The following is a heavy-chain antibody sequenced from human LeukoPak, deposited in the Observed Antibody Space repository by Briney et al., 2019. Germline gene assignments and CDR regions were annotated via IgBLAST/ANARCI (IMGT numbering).Heavy chain of an antibody. D-gene: IGHD5-18*01. V-gene: IGHV3-11*06. CDR2: ISVSGSTGGDA. CDR1: GFTFSDAW. CDR3: ARGTAMAGIDY. J-gene: IGHJ4*02. Sequence: GGSLRLSCEGSGFTFSDAWMNWVRQAPGKGLEWVSSISVSGSTGGDANYADAVEGQFTVSRDNAKNSLYLQVNSLRAEDTAVYYCARGTAMAGIDYWGQGTLVTVSS.